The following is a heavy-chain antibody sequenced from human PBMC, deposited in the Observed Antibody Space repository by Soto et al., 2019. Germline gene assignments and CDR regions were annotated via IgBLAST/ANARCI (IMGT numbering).Heavy chain of an antibody. J-gene: IGHJ6*02. CDR3: AGVSSFRGMDV. Sequence: QTLSLTCAICGYSVASSSAAWSWLRQSPSRGLEWLGRTYYRSTWTNDYARSVKSRITINPDTVENQFSLQLSSVTPEDTAVYYCAGVSSFRGMDVWGQGTPVTVSS. CDR2: TYYRSTWTN. CDR1: GYSVASSSAA. V-gene: IGHV6-1*01. D-gene: IGHD3-16*01.